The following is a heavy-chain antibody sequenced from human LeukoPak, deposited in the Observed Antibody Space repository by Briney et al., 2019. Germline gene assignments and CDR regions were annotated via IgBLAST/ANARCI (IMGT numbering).Heavy chain of an antibody. D-gene: IGHD3-10*01. V-gene: IGHV3-74*01. CDR1: GFTFSGHW. Sequence: SGGSLRLSCAVSGFTFSGHWMFWVRQAPGKGLEWVSSDGSGTGYTDSVKGRFTVSRDNARNTLYLQMNSLRAEDTAVYYCAKKEGSGSYYQTTFDYWGQGTLVTVSS. CDR2: DGSGT. J-gene: IGHJ4*02. CDR3: AKKEGSGSYYQTTFDY.